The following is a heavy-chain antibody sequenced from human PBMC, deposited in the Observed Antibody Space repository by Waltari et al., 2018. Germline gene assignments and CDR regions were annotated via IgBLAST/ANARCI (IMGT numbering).Heavy chain of an antibody. CDR3: ARLSWETSDAFDI. CDR2: INPNSGGT. J-gene: IGHJ3*02. D-gene: IGHD1-26*01. V-gene: IGHV1-2*06. CDR1: GYTFTGYY. Sequence: QVQRVQSGAEVKKPGASVKVSCRASGYTFTGYYMHWVRQAPGQGLEWMGRINPNSGGTNYAQKFQGRVTMTRDTSISTAYMELSRLRSDDTAVYYCARLSWETSDAFDIWGQGTMVTVSS.